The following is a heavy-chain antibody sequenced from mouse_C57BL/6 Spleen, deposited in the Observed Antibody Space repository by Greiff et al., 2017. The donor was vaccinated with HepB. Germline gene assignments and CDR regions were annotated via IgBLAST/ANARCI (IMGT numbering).Heavy chain of an antibody. D-gene: IGHD1-1*01. CDR1: GYTFTSYT. J-gene: IGHJ1*03. Sequence: QVQLKESGAELARPGASVKMSCKASGYTFTSYTMHWVKQRPGQGLEWIGYINPSSGYTTYNQKFKDKATLTADKSSSTASMQLSSLTAEDSAVYYCARNYGRRRVDGDFDVWGTGTTVTVSS. CDR3: ARNYGRRRVDGDFDV. CDR2: INPSSGYT. V-gene: IGHV1-4*01.